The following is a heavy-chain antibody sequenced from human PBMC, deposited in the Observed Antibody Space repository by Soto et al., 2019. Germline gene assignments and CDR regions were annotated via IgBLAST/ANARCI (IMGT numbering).Heavy chain of an antibody. V-gene: IGHV1-46*03. J-gene: IGHJ5*02. D-gene: IGHD2-2*01. Sequence: ASVKVSCKASGYSFSTNYMHWVRQAPGQGLEWMGIVNPSGGNTIYAQKFQGRVTMTSDTSTSTVYMELSSLTSEDTAVYFCARDFLCSATSCLVNWVDPWGQGTLVTVSS. CDR3: ARDFLCSATSCLVNWVDP. CDR2: VNPSGGNT. CDR1: GYSFSTNY.